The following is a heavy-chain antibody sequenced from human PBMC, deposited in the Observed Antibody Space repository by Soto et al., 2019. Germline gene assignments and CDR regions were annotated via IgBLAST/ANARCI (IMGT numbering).Heavy chain of an antibody. D-gene: IGHD2-8*02. J-gene: IGHJ4*02. Sequence: PGGSLRLSCTASGFSLSRYGLHWVRQAPGKGLQWVAGLWSNGIKTSYTDSAKGRFTISRDTSKNMLYLQMNTLGAEDTAVYYCARDLPYWSPLIDHWGQGTLVTV. CDR1: GFSLSRYG. CDR2: LWSNGIKT. V-gene: IGHV3-33*01. CDR3: ARDLPYWSPLIDH.